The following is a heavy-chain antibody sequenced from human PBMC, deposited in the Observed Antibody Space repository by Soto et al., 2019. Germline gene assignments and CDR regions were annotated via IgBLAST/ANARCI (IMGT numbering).Heavy chain of an antibody. V-gene: IGHV4-4*02. CDR2: IYHSGSA. J-gene: IGHJ6*04. Sequence: TSETLSLTCALSGGSITSNDWWSWVRQPPGKGLEWIGEIYHSGSANYNPSLKSRVTISVDKSKNQFSLKVNSVTAADTGVYYCARNTSPGRLEVWGKGTTVTVSS. CDR1: GGSITSNDW. CDR3: ARNTSPGRLEV. D-gene: IGHD2-2*01.